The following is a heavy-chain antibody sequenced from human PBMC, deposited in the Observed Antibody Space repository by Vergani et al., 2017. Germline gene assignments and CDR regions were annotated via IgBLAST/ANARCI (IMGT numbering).Heavy chain of an antibody. CDR3: ASTDYDFWSGYIPPDY. CDR2: ISSSSSYL. J-gene: IGHJ4*02. CDR1: GFTFSSYS. D-gene: IGHD3-3*01. V-gene: IGHV3-21*01. Sequence: EVQLVESGGGLVKPGGSLRLSCAASGFTFSSYSMNWVRQAPGKGLEWVSSISSSSSYLYYAGSVKGRFTISRDNAKNSLYLLMNSLRAEDTAVYYCASTDYDFWSGYIPPDYWGQGTLVTVSS.